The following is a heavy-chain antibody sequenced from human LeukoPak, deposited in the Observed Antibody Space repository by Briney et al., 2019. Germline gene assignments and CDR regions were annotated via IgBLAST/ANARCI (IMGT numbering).Heavy chain of an antibody. CDR2: ISGSGGTT. D-gene: IGHD2-2*01. CDR3: GRHCGSSSCYRFEY. Sequence: GGSLRLSCAASGFTFSSNAVNWVRQAPGKGLEWVSSISGSGGTTQYADSVKGRFTITRDNSKNTLYLQMHSLRDEDTAIYYCGRHCGSSSCYRFEYWGQGTLVTVSS. J-gene: IGHJ4*02. V-gene: IGHV3-23*01. CDR1: GFTFSSNA.